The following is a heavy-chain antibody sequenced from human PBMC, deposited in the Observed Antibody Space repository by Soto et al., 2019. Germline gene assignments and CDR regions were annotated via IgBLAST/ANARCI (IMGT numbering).Heavy chain of an antibody. J-gene: IGHJ4*02. CDR1: GFTFSSHA. Sequence: GGFLRLSCAASGFTFSSHAMSWVRQAPGKGLEWVSAISGSGSTTYYADSVKGRFTISRDISKNTLFLQMNSLRVEDTAVYYCAKGTFGVVIIKYYFDYWGQGTLVTVSS. CDR2: ISGSGSTT. CDR3: AKGTFGVVIIKYYFDY. D-gene: IGHD3-3*01. V-gene: IGHV3-23*01.